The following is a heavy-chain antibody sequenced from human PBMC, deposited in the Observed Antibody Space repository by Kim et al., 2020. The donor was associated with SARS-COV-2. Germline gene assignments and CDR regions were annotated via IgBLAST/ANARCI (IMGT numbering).Heavy chain of an antibody. CDR1: GFTFSTYA. Sequence: GGSLRLSCAASGFTFSTYAMSWVRQAPGKGLEWVSLISGSGGSTYYADSVKGRFTISRDNSEKGRFTISRDSSKNTLYLQMNSLRADDTAVYYCAKGLSYCGGDCYPKTDPFHIWGQGTMVTVSS. CDR3: AKGLSYCGGDCYPKTDPFHI. D-gene: IGHD2-21*02. CDR2: ISGSGGST. J-gene: IGHJ3*02. V-gene: IGHV3-23*01.